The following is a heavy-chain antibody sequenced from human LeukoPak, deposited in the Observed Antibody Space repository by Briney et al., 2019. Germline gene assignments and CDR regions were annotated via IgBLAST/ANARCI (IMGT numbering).Heavy chain of an antibody. V-gene: IGHV3-66*01. CDR2: IYSGGST. J-gene: IGHJ4*02. D-gene: IGHD4-17*01. Sequence: GGSLRLSCAASGFTVSSNYMSWVRQAPGKGLEWVPVIYSGGSTYYADSVKGRFTISRDDSKNTLYLQMNSLRAEDTAVYYCARATTVTEYGYWGQGTLVTVSS. CDR1: GFTVSSNY. CDR3: ARATTVTEYGY.